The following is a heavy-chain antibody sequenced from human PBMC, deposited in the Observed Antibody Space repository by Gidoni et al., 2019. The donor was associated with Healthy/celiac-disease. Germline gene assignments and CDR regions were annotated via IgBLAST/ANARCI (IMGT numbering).Heavy chain of an antibody. CDR1: AINFRTTG. D-gene: IGHD2-8*02. Sequence: VQLWESGGGCAQDGRSVRHSWASYAINFRTTGLHVFRQAPGTGLEWVEVIWYDGSHKYYAESVKCRFTISRENSKHTLYLPINSLRAEDAAVYYCARDSDLVVYANGSPSYYGMDVWGQGTTVTVSS. J-gene: IGHJ6*02. CDR3: ARDSDLVVYANGSPSYYGMDV. CDR2: IWYDGSHK. V-gene: IGHV3-33*01.